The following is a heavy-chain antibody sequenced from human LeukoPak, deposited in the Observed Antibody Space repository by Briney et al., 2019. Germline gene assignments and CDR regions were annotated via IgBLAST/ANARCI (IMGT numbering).Heavy chain of an antibody. CDR2: VSPDSGDT. Sequence: ASVKVSCKASGYTFTNNDINWVRQVTGQGIEWMGWVSPDSGDTGYAPNFRGRVTMTTDTSINTAYMELTSLTSEDTAIHYGTRGRAAGDWGQGTLVTVSS. J-gene: IGHJ4*02. CDR3: TRGRAAGD. CDR1: GYTFTNND. D-gene: IGHD6-19*01. V-gene: IGHV1-8*01.